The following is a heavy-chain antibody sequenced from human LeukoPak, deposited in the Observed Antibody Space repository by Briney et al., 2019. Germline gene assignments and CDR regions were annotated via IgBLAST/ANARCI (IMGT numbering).Heavy chain of an antibody. CDR3: ARDGDYGGNYYFDY. CDR1: GFTFSSYG. CDR2: IWYDGSNK. D-gene: IGHD4-23*01. Sequence: AGGSLRLSCAASGFTFSSYGMHWVRQAPGKGLEWVAVIWYDGSNKYYADSVKGRFTISRDNSKNTLYLQMNSLRAEDTAVYYCARDGDYGGNYYFDYWGQGTLVTVSS. J-gene: IGHJ4*02. V-gene: IGHV3-33*01.